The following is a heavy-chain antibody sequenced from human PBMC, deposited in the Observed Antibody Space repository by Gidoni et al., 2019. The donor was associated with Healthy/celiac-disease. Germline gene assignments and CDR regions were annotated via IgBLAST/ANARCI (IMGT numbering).Heavy chain of an antibody. V-gene: IGHV3-30-3*01. Sequence: QVQLVESGGGVVQPGRSLRLSCAASGFTFSSYAMHWVRQAPGKGLEWVAGISYDGSNKYYADSVKGRFTISRDNSKNTLYLQMNSLRAEDTAVYYCARAMAYYDILTGYLYWGQGTLVTVSS. J-gene: IGHJ4*02. D-gene: IGHD3-9*01. CDR2: ISYDGSNK. CDR1: GFTFSSYA. CDR3: ARAMAYYDILTGYLY.